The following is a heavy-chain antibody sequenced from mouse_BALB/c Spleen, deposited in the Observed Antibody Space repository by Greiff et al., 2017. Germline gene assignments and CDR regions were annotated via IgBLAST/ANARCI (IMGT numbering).Heavy chain of an antibody. CDR2: IDPANGNT. CDR1: GFNIKDTY. CDR3: ARGYYGSSYDY. V-gene: IGHV14-3*02. Sequence: EVKLQESGAELVKPGASVKLSCTASGFNIKDTYMHWVKQRPEQGLEWIGRIDPANGNTKYDPKFQGKATITADTSSNTAYLQLSSLTSEDTAVYYCARGYYGSSYDYWGQGTTLTVSS. J-gene: IGHJ2*01. D-gene: IGHD1-1*01.